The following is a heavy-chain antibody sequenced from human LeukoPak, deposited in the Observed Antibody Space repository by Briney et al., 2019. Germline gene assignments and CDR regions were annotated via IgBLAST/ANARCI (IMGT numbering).Heavy chain of an antibody. CDR1: GFTFSSYW. Sequence: GGSLRLSCVASGFTFSSYWMSWVRQAPGKGLEWVANIKQDGSEEYYVDSVKGRFTISRDNAKNSLYLQMNSLGAEDTAVYYCARGKGWFDPWGQGTLVTVSS. CDR3: ARGKGWFDP. J-gene: IGHJ5*02. V-gene: IGHV3-7*01. CDR2: IKQDGSEE.